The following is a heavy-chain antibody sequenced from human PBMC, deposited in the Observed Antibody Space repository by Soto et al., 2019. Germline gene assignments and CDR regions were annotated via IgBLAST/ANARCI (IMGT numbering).Heavy chain of an antibody. CDR2: IGSAGDP. J-gene: IGHJ4*02. CDR3: ARWNWQQLAFDY. CDR1: GFTFVSSD. V-gene: IGHV3-13*05. D-gene: IGHD6-13*01. Sequence: WGSLRLSCAASGFTFVSSDMHFVRQATGKGLEWVSGIGSAGDPYYAGSVKGRFTISRENAKNSLYLQMNSLRAGDTAVYYCARWNWQQLAFDYWGQGTLVTVSS.